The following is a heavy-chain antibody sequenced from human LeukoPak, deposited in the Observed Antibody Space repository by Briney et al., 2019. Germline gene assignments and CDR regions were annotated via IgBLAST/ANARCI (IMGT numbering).Heavy chain of an antibody. CDR3: AKDSDSRYDFWSGLNWFDP. CDR1: GFTFSSYA. D-gene: IGHD3-3*01. CDR2: ISGSGGST. V-gene: IGHV3-23*01. Sequence: PGGSLRLSCAASGFTFSSYAMSWVRQAPGKGLEWVSAISGSGGSTYYADSVKGRFTISRDNSKSTLYLQMNSLRAEDTAVYYCAKDSDSRYDFWSGLNWFDPWGQGTLVTVSS. J-gene: IGHJ5*02.